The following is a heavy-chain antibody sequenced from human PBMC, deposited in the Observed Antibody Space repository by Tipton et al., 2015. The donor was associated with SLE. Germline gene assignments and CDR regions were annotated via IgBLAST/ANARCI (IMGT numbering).Heavy chain of an antibody. V-gene: IGHV4-34*01. CDR3: AREGGDIVATNWFDP. CDR2: INHSGST. Sequence: TLSLTCAVYGGSFSGYYWSWIRQPPGKGLEWIGEINHSGSTNYNPSLKSRVTISVDTSKNQFSLKLSSVTAADTAVYYCAREGGDIVATNWFDPRGQGTLVTVSS. D-gene: IGHD5-12*01. J-gene: IGHJ5*02. CDR1: GGSFSGYY.